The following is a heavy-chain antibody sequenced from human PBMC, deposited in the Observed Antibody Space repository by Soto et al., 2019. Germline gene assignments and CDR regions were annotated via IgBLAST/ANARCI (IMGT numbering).Heavy chain of an antibody. V-gene: IGHV4-34*01. CDR1: GGSFSGYY. Sequence: PSETLSLTCAVYGGSFSGYYWSWIRQPPGKGLEWIGEINHSGSTNYNPSLKSRVTISVDTSKNQFSLKLSSVTAADTAVYYCARQNYDYIWGSYRPYYFDYWGQGTLVTVSS. CDR3: ARQNYDYIWGSYRPYYFDY. CDR2: INHSGST. J-gene: IGHJ4*02. D-gene: IGHD3-16*02.